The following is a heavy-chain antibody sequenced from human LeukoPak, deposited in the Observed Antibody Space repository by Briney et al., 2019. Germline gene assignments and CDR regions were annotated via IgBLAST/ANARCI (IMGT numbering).Heavy chain of an antibody. J-gene: IGHJ6*03. Sequence: GGSLGLSCAASGFTFSDYYMSWIRQAPGKGLEWVSYISSSGSTIYYADSVKGRFTISRDNAKNSLYLQMNSLRAEDTAVYYCARDKTASHYYYYYMDVWGKGTTVTVSS. V-gene: IGHV3-11*04. CDR2: ISSSGSTI. CDR1: GFTFSDYY. CDR3: ARDKTASHYYYYYMDV. D-gene: IGHD5-18*01.